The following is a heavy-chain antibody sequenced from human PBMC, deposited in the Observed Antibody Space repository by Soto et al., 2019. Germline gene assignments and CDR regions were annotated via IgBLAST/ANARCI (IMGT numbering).Heavy chain of an antibody. CDR1: GGSISIYY. J-gene: IGHJ4*02. CDR3: ARFGGNSKGYYFDY. D-gene: IGHD2-21*02. CDR2: IYYSGST. Sequence: PSGTLSLTCTVSGGSISIYYWSWIWQPPGKGLEWIGYIYYSGSTNYNPSLKSRVTISVDTSKNQFSLKLSSVTAADTAVYYCARFGGNSKGYYFDYWGQGTLVTVSS. V-gene: IGHV4-59*01.